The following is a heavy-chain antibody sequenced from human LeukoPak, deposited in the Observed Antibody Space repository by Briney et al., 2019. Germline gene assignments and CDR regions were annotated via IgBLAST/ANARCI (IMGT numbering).Heavy chain of an antibody. D-gene: IGHD3-22*01. CDR1: GFTFSCYA. CDR2: ISYGGSNK. V-gene: IGHV3-30*07. Sequence: GGSLRLSCAASGFTFSCYAMHWVRQAPGKGLEWVAVISYGGSNKYYADSVKGRFTISRDNSKNTLYLQMNSLRAEDTALYHCARGYYYDSRVWFDPWGQGTLVTVSS. CDR3: ARGYYYDSRVWFDP. J-gene: IGHJ5*02.